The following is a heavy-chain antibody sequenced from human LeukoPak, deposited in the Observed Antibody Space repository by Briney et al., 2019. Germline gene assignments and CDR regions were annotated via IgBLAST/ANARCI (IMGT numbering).Heavy chain of an antibody. CDR2: ISGSGGST. J-gene: IGHJ4*02. CDR1: GFTFSSYA. Sequence: PGGSLRLSCAASGFTFSSYAMSRVRQAPGKGLEWDSAISGSGGSTYYADSVKGRFTISRDNSKNTLYLQMNSLRAEDTAVYYCAKRMATIKTPTDYWGQGTLVTVSS. D-gene: IGHD5-24*01. V-gene: IGHV3-23*01. CDR3: AKRMATIKTPTDY.